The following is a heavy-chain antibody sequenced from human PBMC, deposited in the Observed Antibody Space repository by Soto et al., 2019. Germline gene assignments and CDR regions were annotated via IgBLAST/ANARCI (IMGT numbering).Heavy chain of an antibody. D-gene: IGHD2-2*01. CDR2: INPETGGT. CDR3: ARERYQVISDGMDV. CDR1: GYTFTGYY. V-gene: IGHV1-2*02. Sequence: QVQLVQSGADVKTPGASVRVSCKASGYTFTGYYVNWVREAPGQGLEWMGWINPETGGTSYAQKFQGRVTLSRDTSYNPAYLELSRLKFDDAAVYFCARERYQVISDGMDVWGQGTTVTVSS. J-gene: IGHJ6*02.